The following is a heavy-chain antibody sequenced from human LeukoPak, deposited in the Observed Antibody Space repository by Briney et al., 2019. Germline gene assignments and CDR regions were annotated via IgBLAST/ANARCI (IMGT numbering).Heavy chain of an antibody. J-gene: IGHJ6*02. D-gene: IGHD6-6*01. CDR1: GFTFSSYW. CDR2: INSDGSST. Sequence: GGSLRLSCSASGFTFSSYWMHWVRQVPGKGLVWVSRINSDGSSTSYADSVKGRFTISRDNAKNTRYLQMNSLRAEDTAVYYCARDPQRSSSRHYYYGMDVWGQGTTVTVSS. CDR3: ARDPQRSSSRHYYYGMDV. V-gene: IGHV3-74*01.